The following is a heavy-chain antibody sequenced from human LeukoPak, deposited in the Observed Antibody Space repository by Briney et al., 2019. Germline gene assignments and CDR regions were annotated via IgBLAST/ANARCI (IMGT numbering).Heavy chain of an antibody. CDR2: ISSSSSYI. V-gene: IGHV3-21*01. Sequence: GGSLRLSCAASGFTFSSYSMNWVRQAPGKGLEWVSSISSSSSYIYYADSVKGRFTISRDNAKNSLYLQMNSLRAEDTALYYCATIGTGYYREDSWGQGTLVTVSS. CDR3: ATIGTGYYREDS. CDR1: GFTFSSYS. D-gene: IGHD3/OR15-3a*01. J-gene: IGHJ4*02.